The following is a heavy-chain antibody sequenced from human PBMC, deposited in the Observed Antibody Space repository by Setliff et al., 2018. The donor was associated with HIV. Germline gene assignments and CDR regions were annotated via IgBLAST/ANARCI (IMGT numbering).Heavy chain of an antibody. CDR2: IYHSGSS. J-gene: IGHJ6*02. CDR3: ARAQTDYYGMDV. Sequence: SETLSLTCSVSGDSLRSYYWSWIRQPPGKGLEWIGYIYHSGSSNSNPSLKSRVTISGDTSKNQLSLKLSSVTAADTAVYYCARAQTDYYGMDVWGQGTTVTVSS. CDR1: GDSLRSYY. V-gene: IGHV4-59*01.